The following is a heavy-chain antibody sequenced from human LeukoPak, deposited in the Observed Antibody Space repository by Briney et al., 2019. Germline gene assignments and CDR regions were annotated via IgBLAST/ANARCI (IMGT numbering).Heavy chain of an antibody. J-gene: IGHJ5*02. CDR1: GGSLSNYF. V-gene: IGHV4-59*08. D-gene: IGHD6-19*01. CDR3: ARLVAVTGTADWFDP. Sequence: PSETLSLTCTASGGSLSNYFWSWIRQPPGKGLEWIGYIYSSGTTNYNPSLMSRVTISVDTSRNQFSLKLTSVTAADTAVYFCARLVAVTGTADWFDPWGQGALVTVSS. CDR2: IYSSGTT.